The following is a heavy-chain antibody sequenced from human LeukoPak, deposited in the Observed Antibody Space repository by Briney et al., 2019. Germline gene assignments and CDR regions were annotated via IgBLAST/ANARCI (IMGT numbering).Heavy chain of an antibody. J-gene: IGHJ4*02. CDR1: GGTFSSYA. CDR3: ARLNILTGYYFDY. V-gene: IGHV1-69*04. CDR2: IIPILGIA. Sequence: SVKVSCKASGGTFSSYAISWVRRAPGQGLEWMGRIIPILGIANYAQKFQGRVTITADKSTSTAYMELSSLRSEDTAVYYCARLNILTGYYFDYWGQGTLVTVSS. D-gene: IGHD3-9*01.